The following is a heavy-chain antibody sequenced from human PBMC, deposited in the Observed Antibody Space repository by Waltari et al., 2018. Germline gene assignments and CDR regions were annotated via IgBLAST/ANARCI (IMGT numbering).Heavy chain of an antibody. CDR2: KNQGGIAI. V-gene: IGHV3-7*01. J-gene: IGHJ3*01. D-gene: IGHD3-22*01. CDR3: ARVAYDSWNFDF. CDR1: GFTFKNYW. Sequence: EVKLVESGGGLVQPGESLRLSCAASGFTFKNYWMTWVRQTPGKGLEWVANKNQGGIAIFYVDSVKGRFTISRDDAKNSLYLQMNSLRAEDMAVYYCARVAYDSWNFDFWGQGTMVTVSS.